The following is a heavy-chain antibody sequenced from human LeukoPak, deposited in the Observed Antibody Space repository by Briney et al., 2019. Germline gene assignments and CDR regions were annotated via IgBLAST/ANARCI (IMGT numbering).Heavy chain of an antibody. CDR3: AKDKAVGYCSGGTCSYFDY. Sequence: GVSLTLSCTASGLTFCAYAMSWVRQARGKGLEWVSGSSSNGCSRYHADSVKGRFTISRDNSKNTLYLQMNSLRVEDTAVYYCAKDKAVGYCSGGTCSYFDYWGQGTLVTVSS. D-gene: IGHD2-15*01. V-gene: IGHV3-23*01. J-gene: IGHJ4*02. CDR1: GLTFCAYA. CDR2: SSSNGCSR.